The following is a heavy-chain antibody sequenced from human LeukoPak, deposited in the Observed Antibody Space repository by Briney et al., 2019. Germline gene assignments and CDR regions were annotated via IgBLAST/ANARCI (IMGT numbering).Heavy chain of an antibody. CDR3: ARDAHFNYYGSGSYYRNWFDP. CDR2: IYYSGST. CDR1: GGSINSSSYY. D-gene: IGHD3-10*01. Sequence: PSETLSLTCTVSGGSINSSSYYWGWIRQPPGKGLEWIGSIYYSGSTYYNPSLKSRVTISVDTSKNQFSLKLSSVTAADTAVYYCARDAHFNYYGSGSYYRNWFDPWGQGTLVTVSS. V-gene: IGHV4-39*01. J-gene: IGHJ5*02.